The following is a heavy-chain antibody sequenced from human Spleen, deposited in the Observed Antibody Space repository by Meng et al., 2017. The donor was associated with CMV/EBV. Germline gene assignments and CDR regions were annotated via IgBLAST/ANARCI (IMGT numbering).Heavy chain of an antibody. Sequence: GGSLRLSCAASRFTLSDYYTTWIRQAPGKGLEWVSYISGSGSPIDYADSVRGRFSISRDNAKNSMYLQMNSLRAEDTAVYYCARDDTTGHYYLDSWGQGTLVTVSS. J-gene: IGHJ4*02. V-gene: IGHV3-11*04. D-gene: IGHD2-8*01. CDR3: ARDDTTGHYYLDS. CDR1: RFTLSDYY. CDR2: ISGSGSPI.